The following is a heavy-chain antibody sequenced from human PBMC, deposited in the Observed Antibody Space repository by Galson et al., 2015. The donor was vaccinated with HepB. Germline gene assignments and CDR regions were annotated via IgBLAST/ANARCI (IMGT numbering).Heavy chain of an antibody. CDR3: TTYYDFWSGYAFDY. J-gene: IGHJ4*02. V-gene: IGHV3-49*03. CDR2: IRSKAYGGTT. Sequence: SLRLSCAASGFTFGDYAMSWFRQAPGKGLEWVGFIRSKAYGGTTEYAASVKGRFTISRDDSKSIAYLQMNSLKTEDTAVYYCTTYYDFWSGYAFDYWGQGTLVTVSS. CDR1: GFTFGDYA. D-gene: IGHD3-3*01.